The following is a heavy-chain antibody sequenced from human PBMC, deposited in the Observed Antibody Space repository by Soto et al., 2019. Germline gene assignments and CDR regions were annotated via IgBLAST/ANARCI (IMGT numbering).Heavy chain of an antibody. CDR3: ARDREVVWFGELATSVFDP. Sequence: GGSLRLSCAASGFTFSSYGMHWVRRAPGKGLEWVAVIWYDGSNKYYADSVKGRFTISRDNSKNTLYLQMNSLRAEDTAVYYCARDREVVWFGELATSVFDPWGQGTLVTISS. D-gene: IGHD3-10*01. V-gene: IGHV3-33*01. CDR2: IWYDGSNK. CDR1: GFTFSSYG. J-gene: IGHJ5*02.